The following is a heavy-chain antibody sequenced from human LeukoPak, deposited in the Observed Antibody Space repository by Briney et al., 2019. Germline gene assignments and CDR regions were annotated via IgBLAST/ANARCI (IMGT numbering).Heavy chain of an antibody. Sequence: ASVKVSCKASGYTFTSYYMHWVRQAPGQGLEWMGIINPSGGSTSYAQKFQGRVTMTRDTSTSTVYMELSSLRSEDTAVYYCARGLSIVVVVAAKYGDAFDIWGQGTMVTVSS. CDR2: INPSGGST. CDR3: ARGLSIVVVVAAKYGDAFDI. V-gene: IGHV1-46*01. J-gene: IGHJ3*02. D-gene: IGHD2-15*01. CDR1: GYTFTSYY.